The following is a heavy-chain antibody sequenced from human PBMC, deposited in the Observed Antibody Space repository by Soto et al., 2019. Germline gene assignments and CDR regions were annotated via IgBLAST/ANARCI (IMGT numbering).Heavy chain of an antibody. Sequence: AETRSVSRTAGGAFTSSDFCSWCRDPREKGEEWIGYIYYTGTTNYNPSLKSRVTISVDTSKNQFSLKLSSVTTADTAVYYCTKLPCADYCGIFDPRGQGTLVTVS. V-gene: IGHV4-59*01. CDR2: IYYTGTT. CDR1: GAFTSSDF. CDR3: TKLPCADYCGIFDP. D-gene: IGHD4-17*01. J-gene: IGHJ5*02.